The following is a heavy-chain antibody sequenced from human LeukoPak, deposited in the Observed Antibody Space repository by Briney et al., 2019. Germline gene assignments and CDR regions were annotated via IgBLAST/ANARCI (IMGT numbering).Heavy chain of an antibody. V-gene: IGHV4-30-4*01. CDR3: ARVTRWAGLDF. CDR1: GGSISSGDKY. J-gene: IGHJ4*02. D-gene: IGHD2-21*02. Sequence: PSETLSLTCNVSGGSISSGDKYWSWIRQPPGQGLEWIGYIYYSGSTYYNPSLKSRLTISVDTYENQFSLHLTSVTAADTAVYFCARVTRWAGLDFWGQGTLVTVSS. CDR2: IYYSGST.